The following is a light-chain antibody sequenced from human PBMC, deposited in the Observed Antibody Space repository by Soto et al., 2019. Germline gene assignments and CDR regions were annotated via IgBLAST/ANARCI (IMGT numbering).Light chain of an antibody. J-gene: IGKJ3*01. CDR3: QQYDNLPLT. CDR1: QDITNS. CDR2: DAS. Sequence: DIQMTQSPSSLSASVGDRVTITCQASQDITNSLNWYQQKPGKAPKVLIYDASILETGVPSRFSGSGSGTDFTVNISSLQPEDVATYYCQQYDNLPLTFGPGTTVDI. V-gene: IGKV1-33*01.